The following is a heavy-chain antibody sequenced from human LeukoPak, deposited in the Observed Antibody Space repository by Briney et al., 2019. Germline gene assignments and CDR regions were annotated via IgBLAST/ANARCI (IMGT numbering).Heavy chain of an antibody. CDR3: AKSRYNWDDPFWFGAMDV. V-gene: IGHV3-30*18. D-gene: IGHD1-20*01. Sequence: HPGGSLRLSCAASGFTFSRCGMHWVRQAPGKGLEWVAIISFDGSNKYYADSVKGRFTISRDNSKNTLYLQINSLRAEDTAVYFCAKSRYNWDDPFWFGAMDVWGQGTTVTVSS. J-gene: IGHJ6*02. CDR1: GFTFSRCG. CDR2: ISFDGSNK.